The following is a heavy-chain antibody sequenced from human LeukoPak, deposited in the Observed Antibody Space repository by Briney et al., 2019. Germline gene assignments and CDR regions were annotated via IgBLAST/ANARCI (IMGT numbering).Heavy chain of an antibody. Sequence: GASVKVSCKASGYTFTGYYMHWVRQAPGQGLEWMGWINPNSGGTNYAQKFQGWVTMTRDTSISTAYMELSRLRSDDTAVYYCARRAYYYYYMDVWGKGTTVTVSS. CDR3: ARRAYYYYYMDV. CDR1: GYTFTGYY. CDR2: INPNSGGT. V-gene: IGHV1-2*04. J-gene: IGHJ6*03.